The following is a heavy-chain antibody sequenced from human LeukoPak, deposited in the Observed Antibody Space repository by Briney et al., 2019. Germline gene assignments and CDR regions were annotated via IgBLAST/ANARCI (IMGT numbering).Heavy chain of an antibody. D-gene: IGHD2-8*02. CDR1: GFTFSNYP. Sequence: PGGSLRLSCAASGFTFSNYPMHWVRQAPGKGLEWVAVISYDGSNKYYADSVKGRFTISGDNSKNTLYLQMNSLRAEDTAVFYCARVASGGYFDYWGQGTLVTVSS. J-gene: IGHJ4*02. CDR3: ARVASGGYFDY. V-gene: IGHV3-30-3*01. CDR2: ISYDGSNK.